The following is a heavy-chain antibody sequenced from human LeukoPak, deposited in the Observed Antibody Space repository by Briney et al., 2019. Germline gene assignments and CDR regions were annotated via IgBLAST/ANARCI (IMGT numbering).Heavy chain of an antibody. V-gene: IGHV1-2*02. D-gene: IGHD2-15*01. CDR2: INPNSGGT. J-gene: IGHJ4*02. Sequence: GASVKVSCKASVYTFTGYYMHWVRQAPGQGLEWMGWINPNSGGTNYAQKFQGRVTMTRDTSISTAYMELSRLRSDDTAVYYCARVRSGCSGGSCYFLYYFDYWGQGTLVTVSS. CDR3: ARVRSGCSGGSCYFLYYFDY. CDR1: VYTFTGYY.